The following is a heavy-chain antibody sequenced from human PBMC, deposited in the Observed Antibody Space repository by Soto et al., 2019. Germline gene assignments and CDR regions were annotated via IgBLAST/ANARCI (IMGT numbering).Heavy chain of an antibody. CDR2: VSHDGRNT. D-gene: IGHD6-19*01. Sequence: VQLVESGGGVVQPGRSLRLSCAASGFTFSDDAMHWVRQAPGKGLEWVAGVSHDGRNTHYADSVKGRFTLSRDRSKNTVSLEMTSLRAEDTAVYYCAKGGRQWLVTSDFNYWGQGALGTVSS. V-gene: IGHV3-30*18. CDR3: AKGGRQWLVTSDFNY. J-gene: IGHJ4*02. CDR1: GFTFSDDA.